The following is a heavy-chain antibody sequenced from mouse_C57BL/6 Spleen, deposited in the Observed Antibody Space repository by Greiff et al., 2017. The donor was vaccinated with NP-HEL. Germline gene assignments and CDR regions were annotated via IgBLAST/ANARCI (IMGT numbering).Heavy chain of an antibody. CDR3: ARGRWSFDY. Sequence: EVKVVESGGGLVKPGGSLKLSCAASGFTFSSYAMSWVRQTPEKRLEWVATISDGGSYTYYPDNVKGRFTISRDNAKNNLYLQMSHLKSEDTAMYYCARGRWSFDYWGQGTTLTVSS. V-gene: IGHV5-4*03. D-gene: IGHD2-3*01. CDR1: GFTFSSYA. J-gene: IGHJ2*01. CDR2: ISDGGSYT.